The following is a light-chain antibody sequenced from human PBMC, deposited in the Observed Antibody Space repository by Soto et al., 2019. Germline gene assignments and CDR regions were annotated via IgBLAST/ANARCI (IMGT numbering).Light chain of an antibody. CDR2: GES. CDR1: QIVGGDT. J-gene: IGKJ5*01. V-gene: IGKV3-20*01. Sequence: EIVLTQSPGTLSLSPGERATLSCRASQIVGGDTLAWFQQRPGQAPRLVIYGESTRAAGIPDRFSGSGAGTDFTSTVSTLEPEDFAMYYCQQYHWAPDTFGQGTRLEMK. CDR3: QQYHWAPDT.